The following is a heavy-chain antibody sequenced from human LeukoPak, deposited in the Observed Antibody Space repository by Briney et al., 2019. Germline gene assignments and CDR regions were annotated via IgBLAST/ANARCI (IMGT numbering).Heavy chain of an antibody. V-gene: IGHV4-34*01. CDR3: AREGPLRPLDY. CDR2: INHSGST. J-gene: IGHJ4*02. D-gene: IGHD5/OR15-5a*01. CDR1: GGSFSGYY. Sequence: SETLSLTCTVYGGSFSGYYWSWIRQPPGKGLEWIGEINHSGSTNCNPSLKSRVTISVDTSKNQFSLKLSSVTAADTAVYYCAREGPLRPLDYWGQGTLVTVSS.